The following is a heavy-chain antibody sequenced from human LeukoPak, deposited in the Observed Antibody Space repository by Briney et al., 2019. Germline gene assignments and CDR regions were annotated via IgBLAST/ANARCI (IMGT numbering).Heavy chain of an antibody. V-gene: IGHV4-39*01. Sequence: SETLSLPCTVSVGSLSSSRYHWASVRQPPGKGLEWHGCMYYCETTYYNPSLKSRVTISVDTSKNQFSLKLSSVTAADTAVYYCARQRLPPYCSGGSCYPDNYFDYWGQGTLVTVSS. J-gene: IGHJ4*02. D-gene: IGHD2-15*01. CDR1: VGSLSSSRYH. CDR2: MYYCETT. CDR3: ARQRLPPYCSGGSCYPDNYFDY.